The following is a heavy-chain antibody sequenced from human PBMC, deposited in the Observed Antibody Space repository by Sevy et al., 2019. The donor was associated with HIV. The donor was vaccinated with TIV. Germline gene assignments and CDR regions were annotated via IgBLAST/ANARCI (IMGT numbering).Heavy chain of an antibody. CDR3: ARDLLGFDY. D-gene: IGHD1-26*01. J-gene: IGHJ4*02. V-gene: IGHV3-48*03. Sequence: GGSLRLSCAASGFTFSSYEMNWVRQAPGKGLEWVSYISSSGSTIYYADSVKGRFTIPRDNAKNSLYLQMNSLRADDTAVYYCARDLLGFDYWGQGTLVTVSS. CDR2: ISSSGSTI. CDR1: GFTFSSYE.